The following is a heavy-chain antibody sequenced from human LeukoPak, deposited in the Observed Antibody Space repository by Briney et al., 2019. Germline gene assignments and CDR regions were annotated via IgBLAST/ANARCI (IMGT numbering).Heavy chain of an antibody. V-gene: IGHV1-69*13. Sequence: ASVKVSCKASGHTFTNYYINWVRQAPGQGLEWMGGIIPIFGTANYAQKFQGRVTITADESTSTAYMELSSLRSEDTAVYYCARDLTDHYYGRDYYYYMDVWGKGTTVTISS. D-gene: IGHD3-10*01. J-gene: IGHJ6*03. CDR2: IIPIFGTA. CDR3: ARDLTDHYYGRDYYYYMDV. CDR1: GHTFTNYY.